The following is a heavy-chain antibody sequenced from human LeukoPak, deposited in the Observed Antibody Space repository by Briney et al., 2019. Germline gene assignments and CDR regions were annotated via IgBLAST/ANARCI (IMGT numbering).Heavy chain of an antibody. Sequence: GGSLRLSCAASGFTFSSYAMSWVRQAPGKGLEWVSAISGSGGSTYYADSVKGRFTISRDNSKNTLYLQMNSLRAEDTAVYYCATSTGGYYNSSGYSDYWGQGTLVTVSS. CDR3: ATSTGGYYNSSGYSDY. V-gene: IGHV3-23*01. D-gene: IGHD3-22*01. J-gene: IGHJ4*02. CDR1: GFTFSSYA. CDR2: ISGSGGST.